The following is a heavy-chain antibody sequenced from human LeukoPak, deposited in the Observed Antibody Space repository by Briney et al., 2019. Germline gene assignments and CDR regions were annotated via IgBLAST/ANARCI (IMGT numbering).Heavy chain of an antibody. CDR3: ARSRRSPPNYFDY. Sequence: SETLSLTCAVSGGSISSSNWWSWVRQPPGKGLEWIGEIYHSGSTNYNPSLKSRVTISVDKSKNQFSLKLSSVTAADTAVYYCARSRRSPPNYFDYWGQGTLVTVSS. V-gene: IGHV4-4*02. J-gene: IGHJ4*02. CDR1: GGSISSSNW. CDR2: IYHSGST. D-gene: IGHD6-25*01.